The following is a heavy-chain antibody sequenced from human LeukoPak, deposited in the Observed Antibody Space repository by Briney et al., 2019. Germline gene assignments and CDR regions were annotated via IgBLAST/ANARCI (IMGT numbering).Heavy chain of an antibody. V-gene: IGHV3-21*01. J-gene: IGHJ4*02. CDR2: ISSSSSYI. CDR1: GFTFSSYS. D-gene: IGHD3-10*01. Sequence: PGGSLRLSCAASGFTFSSYSMNWVRQAPGKGLEWVSSISSSSSYIYYADSVKGRFTISRDNAKNSLYLQMNSLRAEDTAVYYCARENRRGVLWFGELLPGGTFDYWGQGTLVTVSS. CDR3: ARENRRGVLWFGELLPGGTFDY.